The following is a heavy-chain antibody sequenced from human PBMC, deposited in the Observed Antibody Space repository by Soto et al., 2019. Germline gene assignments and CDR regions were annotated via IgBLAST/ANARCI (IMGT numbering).Heavy chain of an antibody. CDR3: ARGADIVVVPTYLDY. J-gene: IGHJ4*02. V-gene: IGHV4-59*01. CDR2: IYYSGST. Sequence: SETLSLTCTVSGGSISSYYWSWIRQPPGKGLEWIGYIYYSGSTNYNPSLKSRVTISVDTSKNQFSLKLSSVTAADTAVYYCARGADIVVVPTYLDYWGQGTRVTVAS. CDR1: GGSISSYY. D-gene: IGHD2-2*01.